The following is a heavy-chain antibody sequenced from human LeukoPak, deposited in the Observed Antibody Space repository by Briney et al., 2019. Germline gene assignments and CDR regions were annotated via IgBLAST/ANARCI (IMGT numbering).Heavy chain of an antibody. CDR3: ARGTLNIPGQQGAFDY. D-gene: IGHD1-14*01. Sequence: GGSLRLSCAASGFTFSSYGMHWVRQAPGKGLEWVAFIRYDGIKKYYADSVKGRFTISRDNAKNSLYLQLNSLRADDTAVYYCARGTLNIPGQQGAFDYWGQGTLVTVSS. CDR2: IRYDGIKK. V-gene: IGHV3-30*02. CDR1: GFTFSSYG. J-gene: IGHJ4*02.